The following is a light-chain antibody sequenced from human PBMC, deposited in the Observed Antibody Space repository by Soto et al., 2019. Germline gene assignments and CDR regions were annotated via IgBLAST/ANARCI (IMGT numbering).Light chain of an antibody. V-gene: IGLV2-23*03. CDR2: EGS. CDR3: CSYAGSITFVV. Sequence: QSVLTQPASVSGSPGQSITISCTGTSSDVGSYNLVSWYQQHPGKAPKLMIYEGSKRPSGVSNRFSGSKSGNTASLTISGLQAEDEADYYCCSYAGSITFVVFGGGTKLTVL. CDR1: SSDVGSYNL. J-gene: IGLJ2*01.